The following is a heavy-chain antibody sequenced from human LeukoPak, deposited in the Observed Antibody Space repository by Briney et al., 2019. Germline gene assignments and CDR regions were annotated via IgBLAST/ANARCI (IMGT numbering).Heavy chain of an antibody. D-gene: IGHD3-3*01. Sequence: SETLSLTCTVSGGSISGSSYYWGWIRQPPGKGLEWIGSIYYSGSTYYNPPLKSRVTISVDTSKNQFSLKLSSVTAADTAVYHCARVRDFWSPTDPWGQGTLVTVSS. CDR3: ARVRDFWSPTDP. V-gene: IGHV4-39*01. CDR1: GGSISGSSYY. CDR2: IYYSGST. J-gene: IGHJ5*02.